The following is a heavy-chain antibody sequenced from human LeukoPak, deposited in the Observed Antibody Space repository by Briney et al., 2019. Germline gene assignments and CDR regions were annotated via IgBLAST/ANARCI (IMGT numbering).Heavy chain of an antibody. D-gene: IGHD6-19*01. J-gene: IGHJ4*02. Sequence: GGSLRLSCAASGLSFSSYAMSWVRQAPGKGLEWVSAISYSGGSTYYADSVKGRFTISRDNSKNTLCLQMNSLRAEDTAVYYCAKDQRSIAVAGYFDYWGQGTLVTVSS. CDR1: GLSFSSYA. CDR3: AKDQRSIAVAGYFDY. CDR2: ISYSGGST. V-gene: IGHV3-23*01.